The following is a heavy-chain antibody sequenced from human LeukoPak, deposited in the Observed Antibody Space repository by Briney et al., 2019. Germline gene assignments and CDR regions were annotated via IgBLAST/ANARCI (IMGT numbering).Heavy chain of an antibody. Sequence: ASVKVSCKASGGTFSSYAISWVRQAPGQGLEWMGIINPSGGSTSYAQKFQGRVTMTRDTSTSTVYMELSSLRSEDTAVYYCARGRDDYWYFDLWGRGTLVTVSS. CDR2: INPSGGST. J-gene: IGHJ2*01. CDR1: GGTFSSYA. V-gene: IGHV1-46*01. CDR3: ARGRDDYWYFDL. D-gene: IGHD5-24*01.